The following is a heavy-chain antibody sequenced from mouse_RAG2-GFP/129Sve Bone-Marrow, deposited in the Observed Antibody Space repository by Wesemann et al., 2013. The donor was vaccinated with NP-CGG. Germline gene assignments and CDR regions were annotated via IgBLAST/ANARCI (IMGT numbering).Heavy chain of an antibody. J-gene: IGHJ2*01. V-gene: IGHV1S53*01. CDR2: ISPGNGDI. Sequence: PEQGLEWIGYISPGNGDIKYNEKFKGKATLTADKSSSTAYMQLNSLTSEDSAVYFCKRSMITFDYWGQGTTLTVSS. CDR3: KRSMITFDY. D-gene: IGHD2-4*01.